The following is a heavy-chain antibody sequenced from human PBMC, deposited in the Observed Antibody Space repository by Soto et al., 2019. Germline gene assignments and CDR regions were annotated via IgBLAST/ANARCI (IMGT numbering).Heavy chain of an antibody. CDR1: GYTFTSYA. Sequence: QVQLVQSGAEVKKPGASVKVSCKASGYTFTSYAMHWVRQAPGQRLEWMGWINAGNGNTKYSQKFQGRVTITRDTSASTAYMELSSLRSEDTAVYYCARDRITSPYYYYMDVWGKGTTVTVSS. CDR2: INAGNGNT. V-gene: IGHV1-3*01. J-gene: IGHJ6*03. CDR3: ARDRITSPYYYYMDV. D-gene: IGHD2-2*01.